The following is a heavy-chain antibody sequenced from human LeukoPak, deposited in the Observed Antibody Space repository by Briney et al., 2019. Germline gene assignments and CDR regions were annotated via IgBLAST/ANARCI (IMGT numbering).Heavy chain of an antibody. CDR2: ISYDGSNK. J-gene: IGHJ4*02. CDR1: GFTFSSYA. D-gene: IGHD5-12*01. Sequence: GGSLRLSCAASGFTFSSYAMHWVRQAPGKGLEWVAVISYDGSNKYYADSVKGRFTISRDNSKNTLYLQMNSLRAEDTAVYYCARISAYDDYWGQGTLVTVSS. V-gene: IGHV3-30-3*01. CDR3: ARISAYDDY.